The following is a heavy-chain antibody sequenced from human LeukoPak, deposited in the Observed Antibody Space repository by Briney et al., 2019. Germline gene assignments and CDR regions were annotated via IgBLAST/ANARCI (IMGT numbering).Heavy chain of an antibody. D-gene: IGHD1-26*01. CDR3: AKGNIVGATRDAFDI. V-gene: IGHV3-53*01. J-gene: IGHJ3*02. CDR1: GFTFSSIY. Sequence: GGSLRLSCAASGFTFSSIYMSWVGQAPGKGLEWVSVIYSGGSTYYADSVKGRFTISRDNSKNTLYLQMNSLRAEDTAVYYCAKGNIVGATRDAFDIWGQGTMVTVSS. CDR2: IYSGGST.